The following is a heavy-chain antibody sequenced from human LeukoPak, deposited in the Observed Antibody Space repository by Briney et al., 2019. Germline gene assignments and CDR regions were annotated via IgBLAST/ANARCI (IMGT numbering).Heavy chain of an antibody. J-gene: IGHJ4*02. V-gene: IGHV3-7*01. CDR1: GGTFSAYW. CDR3: AKVPRDSDCY. CDR2: INEDGSVK. Sequence: AGSPRLSCAVSGGTFSAYWMAWVRQSPGKGLEWVAEINEDGSVKYYVDSMKGRFTISRDNAKNSLYLQMNSLGAEDTAVYYCAKVPRDSDCYWGQGTLVTVSS. D-gene: IGHD2-21*02.